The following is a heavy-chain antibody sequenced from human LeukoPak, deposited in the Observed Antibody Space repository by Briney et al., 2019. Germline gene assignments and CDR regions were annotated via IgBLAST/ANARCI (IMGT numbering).Heavy chain of an antibody. D-gene: IGHD3-22*01. J-gene: IGHJ3*02. Sequence: SETLSLTCAVYGGSFSGYYWSWIRQPPGKGLEWIGEINHSGSTNYNPSLKSRVTISVDRSKNQFSLKLSSVTAADTAVYYCARDWDPPNGITMIVVVTPGAFDIGGQGKRSPSLQ. CDR2: INHSGST. V-gene: IGHV4-34*01. CDR3: ARDWDPPNGITMIVVVTPGAFDI. CDR1: GGSFSGYY.